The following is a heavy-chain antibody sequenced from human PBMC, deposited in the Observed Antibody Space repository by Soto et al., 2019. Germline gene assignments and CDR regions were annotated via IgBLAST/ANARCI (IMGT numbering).Heavy chain of an antibody. D-gene: IGHD3-9*01. CDR3: AREFPFSLAYYDILTSSGAFDI. Sequence: GGSLRLSCAASGFTFDDYAMHWVRQAPGKGLEWVSGISWNSGSIGYADSVKGRFTISRDNAKNSLYLQMNSLRAEDTALYYCAREFPFSLAYYDILTSSGAFDIWGQGTMVTVSS. V-gene: IGHV3-9*01. J-gene: IGHJ3*02. CDR2: ISWNSGSI. CDR1: GFTFDDYA.